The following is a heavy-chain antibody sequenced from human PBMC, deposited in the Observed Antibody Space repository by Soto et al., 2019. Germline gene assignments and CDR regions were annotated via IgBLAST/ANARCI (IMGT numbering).Heavy chain of an antibody. J-gene: IGHJ4*02. D-gene: IGHD5-18*01. CDR1: GGSISSGDYY. Sequence: QVQLQESGPGLVKPSQTLSLTCTVSGGSISSGDYYWSWIRQPPVKGLEWIGYIYYSGSTFYNPSLKSRLTISVKTSKNQFSLKLSSVTAADTAVYYCARAPVTWIQLYEGWGQGTIVTVSS. CDR2: IYYSGST. CDR3: ARAPVTWIQLYEG. V-gene: IGHV4-30-4*01.